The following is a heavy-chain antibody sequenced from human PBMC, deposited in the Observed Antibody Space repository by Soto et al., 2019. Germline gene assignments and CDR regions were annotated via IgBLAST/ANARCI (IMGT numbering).Heavy chain of an antibody. V-gene: IGHV1-69*12. CDR2: IIPLFRTP. Sequence: QVQLVQSGAEVKEPGSSVKVSCQASGGTFSSSALSWVRQAPGQGLEWMGGIIPLFRTPDYAQQFQGRVTINADESTSTAYMELSSLRSEDTAIYYCARDNGRPQLGGNYYYSTDVWGQGTTITVSS. CDR1: GGTFSSSA. D-gene: IGHD3-3*02. CDR3: ARDNGRPQLGGNYYYSTDV. J-gene: IGHJ6*02.